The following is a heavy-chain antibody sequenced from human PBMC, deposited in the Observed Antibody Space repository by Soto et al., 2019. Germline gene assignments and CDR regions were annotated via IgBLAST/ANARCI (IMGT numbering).Heavy chain of an antibody. Sequence: SETLSLTCAVYGGSFSGYYWSWIRQPPGKGLEWIGEINHSGSTNYNPSLKSRVTISVDTSKNQFSLKLSSVTAADTAVYYCARIPDAFDIWGQGAMVTVSS. CDR1: GGSFSGYY. J-gene: IGHJ3*02. CDR3: ARIPDAFDI. V-gene: IGHV4-34*01. CDR2: INHSGST.